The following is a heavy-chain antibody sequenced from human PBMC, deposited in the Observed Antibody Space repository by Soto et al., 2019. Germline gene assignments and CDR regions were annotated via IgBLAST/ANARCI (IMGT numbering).Heavy chain of an antibody. V-gene: IGHV3-23*01. CDR2: ISGSGGTA. Sequence: EVQLLESGGGSVQPGGSLRLSCAATGFTFSSYAMHWVRRPPGKGLEWVSSISGSGGTAYYADSVKGRISISRDNLVNTLYLQMNSLSAEDTAVYYCAKGRGQNWNVDYWGQGTLVTVSP. CDR1: GFTFSSYA. CDR3: AKGRGQNWNVDY. D-gene: IGHD1-1*01. J-gene: IGHJ4*02.